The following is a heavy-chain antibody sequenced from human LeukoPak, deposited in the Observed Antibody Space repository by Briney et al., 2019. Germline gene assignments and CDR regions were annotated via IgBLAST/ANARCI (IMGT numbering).Heavy chain of an antibody. CDR3: ARETLIDYAFDY. J-gene: IGHJ4*02. D-gene: IGHD3-22*01. CDR1: GFSFGDHA. CDR2: IRSNRNGGTP. Sequence: GGSLRLSCTASGFSFGDHAMSWVRQAPGKGLEWVGFIRSNRNGGTPEYAASVKGRFRISRDDSRSIAYLQTNSLKIEDTAVYYCARETLIDYAFDYWGQGILVTVSS. V-gene: IGHV3-49*04.